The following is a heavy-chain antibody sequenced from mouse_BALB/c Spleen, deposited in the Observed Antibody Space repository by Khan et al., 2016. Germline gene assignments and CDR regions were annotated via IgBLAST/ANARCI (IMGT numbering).Heavy chain of an antibody. CDR2: IATGSGST. CDR3: AREGSVPLMDY. D-gene: IGHD1-1*01. CDR1: GYTFTSYW. J-gene: IGHJ4*01. V-gene: IGHV1S41*01. Sequence: DLVKPGASVKLSCKASGYTFTSYWFNWIKQRPGQGLEWIGRIATGSGSTYYTEMFKGQATLTVDTSFSTAYIHISSLASADSAVYICAREGSVPLMDYWGQGTSVTVSS.